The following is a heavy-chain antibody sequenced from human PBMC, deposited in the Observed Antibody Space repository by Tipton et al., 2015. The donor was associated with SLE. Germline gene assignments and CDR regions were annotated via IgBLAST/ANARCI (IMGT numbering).Heavy chain of an antibody. J-gene: IGHJ4*02. CDR2: ISSSGYTI. V-gene: IGHV3-48*03. CDR3: ARWRMATIGPFDY. CDR1: GFSFSSYE. D-gene: IGHD5-24*01. Sequence: VQLVQSGGGLVQPGGSLRLSCAASGFSFSSYEMNWVRQAPGKGLEWVSYISSSGYTIYYADSVKGRFTMSRDDAKNPLYLQMNSLRAEDTAVYYCARWRMATIGPFDYWGQGTLVTVSS.